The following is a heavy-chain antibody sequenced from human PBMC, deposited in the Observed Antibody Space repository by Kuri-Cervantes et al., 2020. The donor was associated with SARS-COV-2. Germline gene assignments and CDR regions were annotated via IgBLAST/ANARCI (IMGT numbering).Heavy chain of an antibody. CDR2: IYYSGST. J-gene: IGHJ3*02. D-gene: IGHD3-3*01. V-gene: IGHV4-39*07. CDR1: GGSISSSSYY. Sequence: SETLSLTCTVSGGSISSSSYYWGWIRQPPGKGLEWIGSIYYSGSTNYNPSLKSRVTMSVDTSKNQFSLKLSSVTAADTAVYYCARIGLEWLFDAFDIWGQGTMVTVSS. CDR3: ARIGLEWLFDAFDI.